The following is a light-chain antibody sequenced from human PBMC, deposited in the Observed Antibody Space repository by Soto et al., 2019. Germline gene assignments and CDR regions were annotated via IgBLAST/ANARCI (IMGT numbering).Light chain of an antibody. CDR2: GAS. CDR1: QSISSD. V-gene: IGKV3-20*01. CDR3: QQYGSSGT. Sequence: EIVLPPSPATLSLSPGERATLSCRAGQSISSDLAWYQQKPGQAPRLLIYGASNRATGIPDRFSGSGSGTDFTLTISRLEPEDFAVYYCQQYGSSGTFGQGTKVDIK. J-gene: IGKJ1*01.